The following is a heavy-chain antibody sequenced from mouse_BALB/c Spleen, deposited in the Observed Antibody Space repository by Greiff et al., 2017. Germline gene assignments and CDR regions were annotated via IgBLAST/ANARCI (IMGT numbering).Heavy chain of an antibody. CDR3: ARDSHWAWFAY. CDR2: IWAGGST. D-gene: IGHD4-1*01. CDR1: GFSLTSFG. Sequence: QVQLKESGPGLVAPSQSLSITCTVSGFSLTSFGVHWVRQPPGKGLEWLGVIWAGGSTNYNSAPMSRLSISKDNSKSQVFLKMNSLQTDDTAMYYCARDSHWAWFAYWGQGTLVTVSA. V-gene: IGHV2-9*02. J-gene: IGHJ3*01.